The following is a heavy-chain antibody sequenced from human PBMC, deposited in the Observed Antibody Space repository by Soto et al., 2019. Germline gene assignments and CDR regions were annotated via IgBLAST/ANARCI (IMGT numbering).Heavy chain of an antibody. V-gene: IGHV3-30*18. CDR2: ISYDGSNN. CDR3: ANGPVIVLVPAAMNYYYGMDV. D-gene: IGHD2-2*01. Sequence: QVQLVESGGGVVQPGRSLRLSCAASGFTFSSYGMHWVLQAPGKGLEWVAVISYDGSNNYYADSVKGRFTISRDNSKNTLYLQMNSLRAQDTAVYYCANGPVIVLVPAAMNYYYGMDVWGQGTTVTVSS. J-gene: IGHJ6*02. CDR1: GFTFSSYG.